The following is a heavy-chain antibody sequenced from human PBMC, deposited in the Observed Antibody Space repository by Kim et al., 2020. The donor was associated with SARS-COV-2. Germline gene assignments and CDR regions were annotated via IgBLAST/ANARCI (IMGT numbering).Heavy chain of an antibody. CDR1: GFTFNTYG. D-gene: IGHD6-13*01. CDR3: AKEQQRFYYYFGMDV. V-gene: IGHV3-30*18. CDR2: ISNDGNNK. Sequence: GGSLRLSCAASGFTFNTYGMHWVRQAPGKGLEWVAVISNDGNNKYYADSVKGRFTICRDNSKNTLYLQMNSLRAEDTAVYYCAKEQQRFYYYFGMDVWGQGTTVTVSS. J-gene: IGHJ6*02.